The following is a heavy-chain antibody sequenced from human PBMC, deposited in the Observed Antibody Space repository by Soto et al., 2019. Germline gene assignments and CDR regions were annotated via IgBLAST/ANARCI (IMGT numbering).Heavy chain of an antibody. J-gene: IGHJ4*02. CDR2: ISYDGSNK. D-gene: IGHD2-15*01. V-gene: IGHV3-30-3*01. CDR1: GFTFSSYA. Sequence: QVQLVESGGGVVQPGRSLRLSCAASGFTFSSYAMHWVRQAPGKGLEWVAVISYDGSNKYYADSVKGRFTISRDNSKNMLYLQMNSLRAEDTAVYYCARDDSCSGGSCYDGGRGFDYWGQGTLVTVSS. CDR3: ARDDSCSGGSCYDGGRGFDY.